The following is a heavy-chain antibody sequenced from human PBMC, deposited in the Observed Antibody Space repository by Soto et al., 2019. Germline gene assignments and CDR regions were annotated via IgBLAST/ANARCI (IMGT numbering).Heavy chain of an antibody. D-gene: IGHD6-13*01. CDR3: AKATSSWHGQYFAY. CDR2: ISWNSGSI. Sequence: EVQLVESGGGLVQPGRSLRLSCAASGFTFDDYAMHWVRQAPGKGLEWVSGISWNSGSIGYADSVKGRFTISRDNAKNSLYLQMNSLRAQDTALYYCAKATSSWHGQYFAYWGQGTLVTVSS. CDR1: GFTFDDYA. V-gene: IGHV3-9*01. J-gene: IGHJ4*02.